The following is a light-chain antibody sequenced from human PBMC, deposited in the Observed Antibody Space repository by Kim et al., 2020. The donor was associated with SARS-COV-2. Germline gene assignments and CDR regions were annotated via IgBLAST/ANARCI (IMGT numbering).Light chain of an antibody. CDR2: YTS. V-gene: IGKV6-21*01. J-gene: IGKJ2*03. CDR3: HQSSSLPYS. CDR1: QSVGSS. Sequence: SVAPMETVTITCRDSQSVGSSLHWYQQKPYQSLKLLIKYTSQSFSGVPSRFSGSGSGTDFTLTIDSLEAEDAATYYCHQSSSLPYSFGQGTKLEI.